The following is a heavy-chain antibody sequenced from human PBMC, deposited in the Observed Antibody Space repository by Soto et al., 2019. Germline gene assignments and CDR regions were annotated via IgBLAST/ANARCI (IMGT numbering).Heavy chain of an antibody. V-gene: IGHV4-39*01. CDR1: GRSISEINSY. CDR2: IHHTVST. D-gene: IGHD5-12*01. CDR3: ARPEGGYGSGYSWFDP. Sequence: SETLSLTCSVSGRSISEINSYRGWIRQAPGEGLEWIGTIHHTVSTYYNPSLKSRVIISLDTSKNQFSLKLSSVTAADTALYYCARPEGGYGSGYSWFDPWGQGTRVTVSS. J-gene: IGHJ5*02.